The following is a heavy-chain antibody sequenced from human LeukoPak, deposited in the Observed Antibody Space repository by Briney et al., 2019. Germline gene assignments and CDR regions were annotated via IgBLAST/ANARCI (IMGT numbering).Heavy chain of an antibody. V-gene: IGHV4-34*01. CDR3: ARVSRLSIAVAAFDY. CDR2: INHSGST. Sequence: SETLSLTCAVYGGSFSGYYWSWIRQPPVKGLEWIGEINHSGSTNYNPSLKSRVTISVDTSKNQFSLKLSSVTAADTAVYYCARVSRLSIAVAAFDYWGQGTLVTVSS. CDR1: GGSFSGYY. D-gene: IGHD6-19*01. J-gene: IGHJ4*02.